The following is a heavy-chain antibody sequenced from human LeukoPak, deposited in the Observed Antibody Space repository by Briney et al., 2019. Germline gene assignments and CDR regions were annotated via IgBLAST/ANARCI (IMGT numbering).Heavy chain of an antibody. J-gene: IGHJ4*02. CDR2: IYYSGST. CDR3: ARGLVTTTHPFDY. CDR1: GGSISSSSYY. Sequence: SETLSLTCTVSGGSISSSSYYWGWIRQPPGKGLEWIGSIYYSGSTYYNPSLKSRVTISVDTSKNQFSLKLSSVTAADTAVYYCARGLVTTTHPFDYWGQGTLVTVSS. V-gene: IGHV4-39*07. D-gene: IGHD4-17*01.